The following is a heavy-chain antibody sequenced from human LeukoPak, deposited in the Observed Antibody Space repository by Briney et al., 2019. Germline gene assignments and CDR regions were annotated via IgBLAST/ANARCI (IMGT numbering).Heavy chain of an antibody. CDR2: MNPNGGNT. Sequence: VASVKVSCKASGYTFTSYDFNWVRQATGQGLEWMGWMNPNGGNTGYAQKFQGRVTITRNTSISTAYMELSSLRSEDMAVYYCARARYETRIWPKSRYDYYHYMDVWGKGTTVTVSS. CDR3: ARARYETRIWPKSRYDYYHYMDV. V-gene: IGHV1-8*03. CDR1: GYTFTSYD. J-gene: IGHJ6*03. D-gene: IGHD3-3*01.